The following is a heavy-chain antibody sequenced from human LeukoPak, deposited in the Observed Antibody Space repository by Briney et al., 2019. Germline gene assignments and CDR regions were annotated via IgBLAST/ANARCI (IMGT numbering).Heavy chain of an antibody. Sequence: GASVKVSCKASGYTFTSYYMHWVRQTPGQGLEWMGIIKPSGGSTNYAQKFQGRVTMTRDTSTSTVYMELSSLSSEDTAVYYCARGQYVGYWFDPWGQGTLVTVSS. V-gene: IGHV1-46*01. CDR3: ARGQYVGYWFDP. D-gene: IGHD1-26*01. CDR2: IKPSGGST. CDR1: GYTFTSYY. J-gene: IGHJ5*02.